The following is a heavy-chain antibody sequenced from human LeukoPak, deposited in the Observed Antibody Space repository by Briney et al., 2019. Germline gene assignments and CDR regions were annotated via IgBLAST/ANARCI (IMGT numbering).Heavy chain of an antibody. Sequence: ASVKVSCKASGGTFSRYAISWVRQAPGQGLEWMGRIIPILGIANYAQKFQGRVTITADKSTSTAYMELSSLRSEDTAVYYCARDHDGGGDAIAFDYWGQGTLVTVSS. J-gene: IGHJ4*02. CDR1: GGTFSRYA. CDR3: ARDHDGGGDAIAFDY. D-gene: IGHD2-21*02. V-gene: IGHV1-69*04. CDR2: IIPILGIA.